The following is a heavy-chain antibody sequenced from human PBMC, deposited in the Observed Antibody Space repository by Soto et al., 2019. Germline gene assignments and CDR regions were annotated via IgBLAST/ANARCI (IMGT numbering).Heavy chain of an antibody. V-gene: IGHV3-7*01. J-gene: IGHJ6*03. CDR1: GFTFSSYW. Sequence: GGSLRLSCAASGFTFSSYWMSWVRQAPGKGLEWVANIKQDGSEKYYVDSVKGRFTISRDNAKNSRYLQMNSLRAEDTAVYYCARGRLLLRSLRDRYYYMDVWGQGTTVTVSS. D-gene: IGHD2-15*01. CDR2: IKQDGSEK. CDR3: ARGRLLLRSLRDRYYYMDV.